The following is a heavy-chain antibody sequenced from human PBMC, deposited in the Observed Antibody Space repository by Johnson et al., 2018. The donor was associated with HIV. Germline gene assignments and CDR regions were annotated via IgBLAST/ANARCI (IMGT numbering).Heavy chain of an antibody. J-gene: IGHJ3*02. V-gene: IGHV3-30*18. D-gene: IGHD5-24*01. Sequence: QVQLVESGGGVVQPGRSLRLSCAASGFTFSSYGMHWVRQAPGKGLEWVAVISYDGSNKYYADSVKGRFIISRDNSKNTLYLQMNSLRAEDTAVYYCAKEKNGYHWTFDIWGQGTMVTVSS. CDR2: ISYDGSNK. CDR3: AKEKNGYHWTFDI. CDR1: GFTFSSYG.